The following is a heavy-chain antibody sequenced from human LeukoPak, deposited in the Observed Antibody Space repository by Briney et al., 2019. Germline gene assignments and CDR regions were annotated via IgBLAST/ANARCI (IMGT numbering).Heavy chain of an antibody. CDR1: GFTFSSYA. D-gene: IGHD3-3*01. J-gene: IGHJ6*03. CDR2: ISYDGSNK. V-gene: IGHV3-30-3*01. CDR3: ARDRDFWSGLFYYYYYMDV. Sequence: GGSLRLPCAASGFTFSSYAMPWVRQAPGKGLEWVAVISYDGSNKYYADSAKGRLTISRDNSKNTLYLQMNSLRAEDTAVYYCARDRDFWSGLFYYYYYMDVWGKGTTVTVSS.